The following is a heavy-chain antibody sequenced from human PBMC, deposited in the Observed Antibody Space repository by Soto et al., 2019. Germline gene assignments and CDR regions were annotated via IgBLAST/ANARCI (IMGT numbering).Heavy chain of an antibody. V-gene: IGHV3-7*03. Sequence: PGGSLRLSCEASGLTFSSYLMTWVRQAPGKGLEWVADIKPDGSEKYYVDSVEGRFTISRDNAKNSIYLEMNSLRVEDTAVYYCARSITTLGVVTISDDNWFDPWGQGTPVTVSS. CDR1: GLTFSSYL. CDR3: ARSITTLGVVTISDDNWFDP. D-gene: IGHD3-3*01. J-gene: IGHJ5*02. CDR2: IKPDGSEK.